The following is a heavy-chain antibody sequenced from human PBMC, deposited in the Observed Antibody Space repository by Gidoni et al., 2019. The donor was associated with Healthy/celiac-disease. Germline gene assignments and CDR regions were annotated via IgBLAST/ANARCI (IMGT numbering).Heavy chain of an antibody. CDR2: IIPIFGTA. CDR1: GGTFGSYA. J-gene: IGHJ6*03. Sequence: QVQLVQSGAEVKKPGSSVKVSCKASGGTFGSYAISWVRQAPGQGLEWMGGIIPIFGTANYAQKFQGRVTITADKSTSTAYMELSSLRSEDTAVYYCASKKLVRDYYYYYMDVWGKGTTVTVSS. CDR3: ASKKLVRDYYYYYMDV. V-gene: IGHV1-69*06. D-gene: IGHD6-13*01.